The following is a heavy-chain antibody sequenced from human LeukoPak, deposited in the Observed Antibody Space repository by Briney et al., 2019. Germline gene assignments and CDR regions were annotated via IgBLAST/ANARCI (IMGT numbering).Heavy chain of an antibody. CDR1: GYTLTELS. CDR3: ATVARLRFRGAMGDAFDI. D-gene: IGHD3-16*01. V-gene: IGHV1-24*01. CDR2: FDPEDGET. Sequence: ASVKVSCQVSGYTLTELSMHWVRQAPGKGLEWMGGFDPEDGETIYAQKFQGRVTMTEDTSTDTAYMELSSLRSEDTAVYYCATVARLRFRGAMGDAFDIWGQGTMVTVSS. J-gene: IGHJ3*02.